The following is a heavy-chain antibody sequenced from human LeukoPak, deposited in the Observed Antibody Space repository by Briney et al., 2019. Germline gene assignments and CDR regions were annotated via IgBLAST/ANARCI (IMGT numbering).Heavy chain of an antibody. Sequence: ASVKVSCKTSGYTFTGYYMHWVRQAPGQGPEWMGWINPNSGGTNYVQRFRDRVTMTGDTSISTAYMELSRLRSDDTAVYYCARERLIGASRQYYFDYWGQGTLVTVSS. V-gene: IGHV1-2*02. J-gene: IGHJ4*02. CDR1: GYTFTGYY. D-gene: IGHD2/OR15-2a*01. CDR3: ARERLIGASRQYYFDY. CDR2: INPNSGGT.